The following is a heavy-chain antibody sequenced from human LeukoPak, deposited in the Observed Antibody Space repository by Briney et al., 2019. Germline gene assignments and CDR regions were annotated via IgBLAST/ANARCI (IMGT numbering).Heavy chain of an antibody. D-gene: IGHD5-24*01. CDR3: ARASFNTYGIDGFDY. Sequence: SETLSLTCTVSGGSISNYFWNWIWQSPGKGLEWIGYIYNSGNTKYNPSLKSRVTVSVDTSKNQFSLKLSSVTAADTAVYYCARASFNTYGIDGFDYWGQGTLVTVSS. CDR2: IYNSGNT. V-gene: IGHV4-59*01. CDR1: GGSISNYF. J-gene: IGHJ4*02.